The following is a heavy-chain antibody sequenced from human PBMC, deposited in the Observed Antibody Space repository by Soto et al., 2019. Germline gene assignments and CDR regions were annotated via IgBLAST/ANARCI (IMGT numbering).Heavy chain of an antibody. V-gene: IGHV3-23*01. Sequence: GGSLRLSCAASGFTFNNYAMSWVRQAPGKGLEWVSAISANGQGIYYADSVKGRFIISRDSSKNTVFLHMDSLTAEDTAVYYCAKDRNYPRDQFHNWGQGTLVTAPQ. CDR1: GFTFNNYA. CDR2: ISANGQGI. D-gene: IGHD1-7*01. J-gene: IGHJ4*02. CDR3: AKDRNYPRDQFHN.